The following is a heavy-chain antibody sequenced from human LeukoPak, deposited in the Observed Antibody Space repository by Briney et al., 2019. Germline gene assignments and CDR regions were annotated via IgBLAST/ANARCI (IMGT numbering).Heavy chain of an antibody. CDR3: ARDTRNWNDDGMDY. Sequence: GASVKVSCKASGYTFTSYAMNWVRQAPGQGLEWMGWINTNTGNPTYAQGFTGRFVFSLDTSVSTAYLQISSLKAEDTAVYYCARDTRNWNDDGMDYWGQGTLVTVSS. CDR1: GYTFTSYA. D-gene: IGHD1-20*01. J-gene: IGHJ4*02. V-gene: IGHV7-4-1*02. CDR2: INTNTGNP.